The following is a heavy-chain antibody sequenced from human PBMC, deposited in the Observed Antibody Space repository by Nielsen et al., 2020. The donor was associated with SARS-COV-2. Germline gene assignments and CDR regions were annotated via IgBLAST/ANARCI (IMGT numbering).Heavy chain of an antibody. CDR3: VRDILEWLSHYYYYGMDV. J-gene: IGHJ6*02. Sequence: WVRQAPGQGLEWMGWISAYNGNTNYAQKLQGRVTMTTDTSTSTAYMELRSLRSDDTAVYYCVRDILEWLSHYYYYGMDVWGQGTTVTVSS. V-gene: IGHV1-18*01. D-gene: IGHD3-3*01. CDR2: ISAYNGNT.